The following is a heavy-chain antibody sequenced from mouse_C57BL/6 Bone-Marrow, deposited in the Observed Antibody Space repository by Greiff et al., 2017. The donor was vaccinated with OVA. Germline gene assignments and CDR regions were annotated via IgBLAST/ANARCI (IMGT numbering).Heavy chain of an antibody. D-gene: IGHD4-1*01. V-gene: IGHV1-18*01. Sequence: EVQLQQSGPELVKPGASVKIPCEASGYTFTDYNMDWVKQSHGKSLEWIGDINPNNGGTIYNQKFKGKATLTVDKSSSTAYMELRSLTSEDTAVYYCARESGTRAWFAYWGQGTLVTVSA. CDR1: GYTFTDYN. CDR2: INPNNGGT. J-gene: IGHJ3*01. CDR3: ARESGTRAWFAY.